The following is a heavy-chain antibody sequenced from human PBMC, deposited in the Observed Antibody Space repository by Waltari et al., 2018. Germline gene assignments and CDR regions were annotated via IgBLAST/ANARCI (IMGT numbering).Heavy chain of an antibody. V-gene: IGHV1-69*01. CDR1: GCTLSSYA. J-gene: IGHJ3*02. D-gene: IGHD5-12*01. CDR3: ARAERWLQSADAFDI. CDR2: IIPIFGTA. Sequence: QVQLVQSGAEGKTPGYSVKVSCKASGCTLSSYAISWVRQAPGQGLEWMGGIIPIFGTANYAQKFQGRVTITADESTSTAYMELSSLRSEDTAVYYCARAERWLQSADAFDIWGQGTMVTVSS.